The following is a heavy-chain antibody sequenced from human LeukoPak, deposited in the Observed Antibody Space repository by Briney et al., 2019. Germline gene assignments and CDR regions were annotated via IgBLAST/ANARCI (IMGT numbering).Heavy chain of an antibody. Sequence: SETLSLTCSVSGGSISSYYWSWIRQPPGKGLEWIGYIYYSGSTNYNPSLKSRVTISLDTSKNQLSLKLSSVTAADTAVYYCARDVGATPGYFDYWGQGTLVAVSS. V-gene: IGHV4-59*01. CDR2: IYYSGST. CDR3: ARDVGATPGYFDY. D-gene: IGHD1-26*01. CDR1: GGSISSYY. J-gene: IGHJ4*02.